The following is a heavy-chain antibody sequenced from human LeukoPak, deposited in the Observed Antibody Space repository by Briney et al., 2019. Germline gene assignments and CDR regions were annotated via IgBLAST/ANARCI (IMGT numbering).Heavy chain of an antibody. D-gene: IGHD4-17*01. CDR1: GGSIRSYY. J-gene: IGHJ4*02. V-gene: IGHV4-59*01. Sequence: WETLSLTCTVSGGSIRSYYWSWLRQPPGKGLEWIGYIYYSGSTNYNPSLKSRVSISVDTSKNQFSLKLSSVTAADTAVYYCARTGSTVTMLYPFDHWGQGTLVTVSS. CDR2: IYYSGST. CDR3: ARTGSTVTMLYPFDH.